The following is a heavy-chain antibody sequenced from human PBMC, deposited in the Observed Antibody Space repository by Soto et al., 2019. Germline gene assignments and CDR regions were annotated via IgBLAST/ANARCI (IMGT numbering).Heavy chain of an antibody. CDR1: GYTFTTYV. D-gene: IGHD3-10*01. J-gene: IGHJ4*02. V-gene: IGHV1-69*04. Sequence: SVKVSCKASGYTFTTYVMHWVRQAPGQGLEWMGRIIPILGIANYAQKFQGRVTITADKSTSTAYMELSSLRSEDTAVYYCARDLGFGPGRWGQGTLVTVSS. CDR2: IIPILGIA. CDR3: ARDLGFGPGR.